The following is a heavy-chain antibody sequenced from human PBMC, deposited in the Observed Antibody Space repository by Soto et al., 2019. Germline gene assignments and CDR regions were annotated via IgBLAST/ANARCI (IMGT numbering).Heavy chain of an antibody. D-gene: IGHD3-22*01. CDR2: ISYDGSNK. CDR1: GFTFSSYG. J-gene: IGHJ4*02. Sequence: SGGSLRLSCAASGFTFSSYGMHWVRQAPGKGLEWVAVISYDGSNKYYADSVKGRFTISRDNSKNTLYLQMNSLRAEDTAVYYCAKVGAYYYDSSGYYYPDYWGQGTLVTVSS. CDR3: AKVGAYYYDSSGYYYPDY. V-gene: IGHV3-30*18.